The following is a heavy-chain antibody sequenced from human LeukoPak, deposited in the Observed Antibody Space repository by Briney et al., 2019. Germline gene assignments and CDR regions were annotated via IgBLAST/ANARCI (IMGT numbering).Heavy chain of an antibody. Sequence: GGSLRLSCAASGFSFGSYEMNWVRQAPGKGLEWVSYVSSSASTIYYADSVKGRFTISRDNAKNSLYLQMNSLRAEDTGVYCCASISGGLGLAPGHWGQGTLVTVSS. J-gene: IGHJ4*02. V-gene: IGHV3-48*03. CDR1: GFSFGSYE. CDR3: ASISGGLGLAPGH. D-gene: IGHD3/OR15-3a*01. CDR2: VSSSASTI.